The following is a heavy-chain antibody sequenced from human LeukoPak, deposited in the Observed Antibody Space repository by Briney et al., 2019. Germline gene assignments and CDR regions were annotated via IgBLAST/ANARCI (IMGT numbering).Heavy chain of an antibody. D-gene: IGHD2-8*01. CDR2: ISSISSYI. CDR3: ARSSLYAIRDDVHYFDY. Sequence: GGSLRLSCAVSGFTFSSYSMNWVRQAPGKGLEWVSSISSISSYIHYADSVKGRLTISRDNAKNSLYLQMNSLRAEDTAVYYCARSSLYAIRDDVHYFDYWGQGTLVTVSS. CDR1: GFTFSSYS. J-gene: IGHJ4*02. V-gene: IGHV3-21*01.